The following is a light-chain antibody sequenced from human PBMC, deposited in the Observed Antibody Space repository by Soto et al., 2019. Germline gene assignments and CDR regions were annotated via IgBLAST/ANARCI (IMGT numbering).Light chain of an antibody. CDR3: AAWDVSLNGHV. CDR2: NYD. V-gene: IGLV1-44*01. CDR1: SSNIGKSN. J-gene: IGLJ1*01. Sequence: QSVLTQPPSVSGTPGQRVTISCSGGSSNIGKSNVNWFKQFPGTAPKLIMYNYDQRPSGVPDRFSGSRSGTSASLAISGLQSEDEADYYCAAWDVSLNGHVFGTGTKLTVL.